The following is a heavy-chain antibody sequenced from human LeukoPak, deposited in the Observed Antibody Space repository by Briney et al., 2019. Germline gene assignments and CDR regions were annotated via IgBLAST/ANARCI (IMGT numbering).Heavy chain of an antibody. V-gene: IGHV3-21*01. J-gene: IGHJ4*02. CDR1: GGSFSGYY. Sequence: PSETLSLTCAVYGGSFSGYYWSWVRQAPGKGLEWVSSISSSGSYIYYADSVKGRFTISRDNAKNSLYLQMNSLRVEDTAVYYCARALGSGWVYFLGGQGTLVTVSS. CDR2: ISSSGSYI. D-gene: IGHD3-10*01. CDR3: ARALGSGWVYFL.